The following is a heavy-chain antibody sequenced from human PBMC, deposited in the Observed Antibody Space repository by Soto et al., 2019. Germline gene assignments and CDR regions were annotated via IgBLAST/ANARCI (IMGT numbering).Heavy chain of an antibody. CDR1: GGTFSSYA. D-gene: IGHD5-18*01. J-gene: IGHJ6*02. V-gene: IGHV1-69*06. Sequence: GASVKVSCKASGGTFSSYAISWVRQAPGQGLEWMGGIIPIFGTANYAQKFQGRVTITADKSTSTAYMELSSLRSEDTAVYYCASRGSGVDTATTYYYGMDVWGQGTKVTVSS. CDR2: IIPIFGTA. CDR3: ASRGSGVDTATTYYYGMDV.